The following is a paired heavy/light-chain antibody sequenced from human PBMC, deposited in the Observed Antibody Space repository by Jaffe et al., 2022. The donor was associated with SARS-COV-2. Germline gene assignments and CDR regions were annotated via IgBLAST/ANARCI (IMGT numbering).Heavy chain of an antibody. J-gene: IGHJ4*02. D-gene: IGHD3-3*01. CDR3: AKTYYDFWSARSSGFY. CDR1: GLTFSSHA. CDR2: ISAGGDIT. Sequence: EVQLLESGGGFVQPGGSLRLSCAASGLTFSSHAMTWFRQAPGKGLEWVSSISAGGDITTYAHSVKGRFTISRDDSENTLFLQMDSLRVEDTAVFYCAKTYYDFWSARSSGFYWGQGTLVTVSS. V-gene: IGHV3-23*01.
Light chain of an antibody. J-gene: IGKJ4*01. V-gene: IGKV2D-29*01. CDR3: MQSLQFPLT. CDR1: QSLLYRDGKTY. Sequence: DIVMTQTPLSLSVTPGQPASISCKSSQSLLYRDGKTYLYWYLQKPGQPLQLLMYEVSNRFSGVPDRFGGGGSGTDFTLKISRVEAEDVGIYYCMQSLQFPLTFGGGTKVEIK. CDR2: EVS.